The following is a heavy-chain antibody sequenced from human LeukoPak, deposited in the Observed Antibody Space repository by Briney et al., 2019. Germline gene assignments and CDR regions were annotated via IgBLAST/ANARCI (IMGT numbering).Heavy chain of an antibody. V-gene: IGHV3-21*01. D-gene: IGHD2-2*01. CDR1: GFTFSSYR. Sequence: GGSLRLSCAASGFTFSSYRMNWVRQAPGKGLEWVSSISSSSSYIYYADSVKGRFTISRDNAKNSLYLQMNSLRAEDTAVYYCTTKYQEAPAAILFDYWGQGTLVTVSS. J-gene: IGHJ4*02. CDR3: TTKYQEAPAAILFDY. CDR2: ISSSSSYI.